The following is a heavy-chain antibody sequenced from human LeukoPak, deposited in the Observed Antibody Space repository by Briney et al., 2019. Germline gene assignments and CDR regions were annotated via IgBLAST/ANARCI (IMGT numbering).Heavy chain of an antibody. CDR1: GFTFSSYA. Sequence: PGGSLRLSCAASGFTFSSYAMSWVRQPPGKGLEWVSATSGSGGSTYYADSVKGRFTISRDNSKNTLYLQMNSLRAEDTAVYYCTKDPNSSGWAKYYFDYWGQGTLVTVSS. D-gene: IGHD6-19*01. V-gene: IGHV3-23*01. CDR2: TSGSGGST. CDR3: TKDPNSSGWAKYYFDY. J-gene: IGHJ4*02.